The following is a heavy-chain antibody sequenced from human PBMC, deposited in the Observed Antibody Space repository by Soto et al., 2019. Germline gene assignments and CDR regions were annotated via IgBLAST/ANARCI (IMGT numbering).Heavy chain of an antibody. J-gene: IGHJ6*02. Sequence: GGSLRLSCAASGFTFSSYWMHWVRQAPGKGLVWVSRINSDGSSTSYADSVKGRFTISRDNAKNTLYLQMNSLRAEDTAVYYCARAAMVRGVIGPYYYYGMDVWGQGTTVTVSS. D-gene: IGHD3-10*01. CDR1: GFTFSSYW. V-gene: IGHV3-74*01. CDR3: ARAAMVRGVIGPYYYYGMDV. CDR2: INSDGSST.